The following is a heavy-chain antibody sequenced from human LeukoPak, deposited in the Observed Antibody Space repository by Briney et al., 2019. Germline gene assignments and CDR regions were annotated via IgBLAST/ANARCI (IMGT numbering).Heavy chain of an antibody. V-gene: IGHV3-21*01. D-gene: IGHD3-22*01. CDR3: ARARSSGYSSEYFQH. CDR1: GFTFSSYS. J-gene: IGHJ1*01. CDR2: ISSSSSYI. Sequence: PGGSLRLSCAASGFTFSSYSMNWVRQAPGKGLEWVSSISSSSSYIYYADSVKGRFTISRDNAKNSLYLQMNSLRAEDTAVYYCARARSSGYSSEYFQHWGQGTLVTVSS.